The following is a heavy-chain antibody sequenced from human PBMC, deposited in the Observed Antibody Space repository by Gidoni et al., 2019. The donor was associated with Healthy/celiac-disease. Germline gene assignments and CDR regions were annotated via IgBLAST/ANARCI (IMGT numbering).Heavy chain of an antibody. CDR1: GFSLSTSGVG. CDR2: IYWDDDK. V-gene: IGHV2-5*02. D-gene: IGHD3-22*01. J-gene: IGHJ4*02. CDR3: AGDSSGYRPFDY. Sequence: QITLKESGPTLVKPTQTLTLPCTFSGFSLSTSGVGVGWIRQPPGKALEWLALIYWDDDKRYSPSLKSRLTITKDTSKNQVVLTMTNMDPVDTATYYCAGDSSGYRPFDYWGQGTLVTVSS.